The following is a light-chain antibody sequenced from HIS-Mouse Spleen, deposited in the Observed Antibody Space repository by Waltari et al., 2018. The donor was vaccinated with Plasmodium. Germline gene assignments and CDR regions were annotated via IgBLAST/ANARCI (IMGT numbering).Light chain of an antibody. J-gene: IGLJ3*02. V-gene: IGLV3-10*01. CDR3: YSTDSSGNHRV. CDR1: ALPKKY. CDR2: EDS. Sequence: SYELTQPPSVSVSPGQTARITCSGDALPKKYAYWYQQKSGQAPVLVISEDSKRPSGIPARFSGSSSVTRATLTISGAQVEDEADYYCYSTDSSGNHRVFGGGTKLTVL.